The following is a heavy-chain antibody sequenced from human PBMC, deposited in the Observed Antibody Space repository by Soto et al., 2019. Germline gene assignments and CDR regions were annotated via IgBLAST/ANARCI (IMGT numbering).Heavy chain of an antibody. V-gene: IGHV4-39*02. D-gene: IGHD3-10*01. J-gene: IGHJ6*02. Sequence: SETLSLTCTVSGGSISSSSYYWGWIRQPPGKGLEWIGSIYYSGSTYYNPSLKSRVTISVDTSKNQFSLKLSSVAAADTAVYYCAREYGSGSYFYYYYGMDVWGQGTTVTVSS. CDR3: AREYGSGSYFYYYYGMDV. CDR2: IYYSGST. CDR1: GGSISSSSYY.